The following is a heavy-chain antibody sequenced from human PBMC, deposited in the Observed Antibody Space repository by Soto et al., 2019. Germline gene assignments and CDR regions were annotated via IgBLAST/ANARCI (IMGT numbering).Heavy chain of an antibody. V-gene: IGHV3-30*18. Sequence: PGGSLRLSCAASGFTFSNYAMHWGRQAPGKGLEWVALISYDGNNKYYADSVKGRFTISRDSSKNTLFLQMNSLRPEDTAVYFCAKDPAPQQQLVDYFDSWGQGTLVTVSS. CDR1: GFTFSNYA. CDR2: ISYDGNNK. CDR3: AKDPAPQQQLVDYFDS. J-gene: IGHJ4*02. D-gene: IGHD6-13*01.